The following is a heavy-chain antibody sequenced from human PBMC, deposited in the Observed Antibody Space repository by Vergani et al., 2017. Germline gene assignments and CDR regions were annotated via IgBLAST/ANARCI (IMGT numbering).Heavy chain of an antibody. J-gene: IGHJ5*02. CDR1: GGSISSSSYY. CDR2: IYYSGST. Sequence: QLQLQESGPGLVKPSETLSLTCTVSGGSISSSSYYWGWIRQPPGKGLEWIGSIYYSGSTYYNPSLKSRVTISVDTSKNQFSLKLSAVTAADTAVYYCARVPGGSDGWFDPWGQGTLVTVSS. V-gene: IGHV4-39*07. CDR3: ARVPGGSDGWFDP. D-gene: IGHD3-16*01.